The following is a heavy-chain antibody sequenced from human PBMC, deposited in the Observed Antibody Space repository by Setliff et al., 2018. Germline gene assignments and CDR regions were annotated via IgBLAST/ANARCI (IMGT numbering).Heavy chain of an antibody. D-gene: IGHD2-15*01. Sequence: ETLSLTCTVSGGSISSRNYYWGWIRQPPGKGLEWIGSIYYSGSTYYNPSLKSRITISVDTSKNQFSLKLSSVTAADTAVYYCARPYDFCSGGSCYSGYSGYYYYMDVWGKGTTVTVSS. CDR3: ARPYDFCSGGSCYSGYSGYYYYMDV. J-gene: IGHJ6*03. CDR1: GGSISSRNYY. V-gene: IGHV4-39*01. CDR2: IYYSGST.